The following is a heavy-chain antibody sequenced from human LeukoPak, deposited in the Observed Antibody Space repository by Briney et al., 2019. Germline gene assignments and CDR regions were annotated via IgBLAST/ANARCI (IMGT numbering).Heavy chain of an antibody. CDR2: IKQDGSVK. J-gene: IGHJ6*02. CDR1: GFTFSNFW. Sequence: GGSLRLSCAASGFTFSNFWMNWVRQAPGKGLEWVANIKQDGSVKHYVDSVKGRFTISRDNTKNSLYLQMNSLRAEDTAVYFCARDRFPSRDIVVVPAASPLDVWGQGTTVTVSS. V-gene: IGHV3-7*01. CDR3: ARDRFPSRDIVVVPAASPLDV. D-gene: IGHD2-2*01.